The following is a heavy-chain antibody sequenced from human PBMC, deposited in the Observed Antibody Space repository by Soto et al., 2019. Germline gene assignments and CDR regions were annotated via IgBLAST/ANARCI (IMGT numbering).Heavy chain of an antibody. CDR3: GRAKSIFGIVTDVYDI. D-gene: IGHD3-3*01. CDR1: GGSFSGYV. CDR2: IIPVHNIT. V-gene: IGHV1-69*04. J-gene: IGHJ3*02. Sequence: QVQLVQSGAEVKKPGSSVRVSCMTSGGSFSGYVFTWVRQAPGQGLEWMGRIIPVHNITNYAESLQGRVTISADTSSTTTHMELNNLRSDDTAVYFCGRAKSIFGIVTDVYDIWGQGTMVIVSS.